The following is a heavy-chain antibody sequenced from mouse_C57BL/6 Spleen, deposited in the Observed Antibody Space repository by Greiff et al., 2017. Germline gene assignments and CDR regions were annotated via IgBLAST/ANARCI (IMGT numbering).Heavy chain of an antibody. V-gene: IGHV1-78*01. D-gene: IGHD1-1*01. Sequence: QVQLQQSDAELVKPGASVKISCKVSGYTFTDHTIHWMKQRPEQGLEWIGYIYPRDGSTKYNEKFKGKATLTADKSSSTAYMQLNSLTSEDSAVYFCARYPYYYGSSRYYFDYWGQGTTLTVSS. CDR3: ARYPYYYGSSRYYFDY. J-gene: IGHJ2*01. CDR1: GYTFTDHT. CDR2: IYPRDGST.